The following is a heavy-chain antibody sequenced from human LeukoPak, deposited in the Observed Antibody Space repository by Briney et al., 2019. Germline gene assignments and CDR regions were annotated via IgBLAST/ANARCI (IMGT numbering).Heavy chain of an antibody. V-gene: IGHV3-23*01. CDR1: GFTFSSYA. CDR2: ISGSGGNT. D-gene: IGHD6-6*01. CDR3: AKDRVNDRQLVPPDFDY. Sequence: PGGSLRLSCEASGFTFSSYAMTWVRQAPGKGLEWVSGISGSGGNTYYADSVKGRFTISRDNSKNTLYLQMNSLGAEDTAVYYCAKDRVNDRQLVPPDFDYWGQGTLVPVSS. J-gene: IGHJ4*02.